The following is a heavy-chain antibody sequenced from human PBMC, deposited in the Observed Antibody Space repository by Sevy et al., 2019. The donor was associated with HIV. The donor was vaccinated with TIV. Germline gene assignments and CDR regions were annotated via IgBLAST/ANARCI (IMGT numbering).Heavy chain of an antibody. Sequence: GGSLRLSCTSSGFTFGDYAMSWFRQAPGKGLEWVAFIRRNSHEPYGGTTEYVASMKGRFTISRDDSKRIAYLQMNSLKTEDTAVYYCTRALATADTPEYYFYYWGQGILVTVSS. CDR2: IRRNSHEPYGGTT. CDR3: TRALATADTPEYYFYY. CDR1: GFTFGDYA. D-gene: IGHD5-12*01. J-gene: IGHJ4*02. V-gene: IGHV3-49*03.